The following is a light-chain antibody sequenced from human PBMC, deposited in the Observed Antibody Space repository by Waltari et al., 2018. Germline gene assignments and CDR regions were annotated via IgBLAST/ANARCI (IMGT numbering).Light chain of an antibody. CDR3: HQSSSSPYT. J-gene: IGKJ2*01. CDR2: YAS. V-gene: IGKV6-21*01. Sequence: EIVLTQSPDFQSVTPKEKVTITCRASQSIGNKLHWYQQKPDQSPRPLIRYASQAFSGVPSRFSGSGSGTDFTLTINSLEAEDAATYYCHQSSSSPYTFGQGTKLEIK. CDR1: QSIGNK.